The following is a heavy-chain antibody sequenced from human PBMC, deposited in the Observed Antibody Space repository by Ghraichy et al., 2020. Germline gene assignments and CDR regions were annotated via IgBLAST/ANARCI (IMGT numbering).Heavy chain of an antibody. D-gene: IGHD5-24*01. CDR1: GYTFTSYD. CDR3: ARGRLLQDYYYYGMDV. J-gene: IGHJ6*02. V-gene: IGHV1-8*01. CDR2: MNPNSGNT. Sequence: ASVKVSCKASGYTFTSYDINWVRQATGQGLEWMGWMNPNSGNTGYAQKFLGRVTMTRNTSISTAYMELSSLRSEDTAVYYCARGRLLQDYYYYGMDVWGQGTTVTVSS.